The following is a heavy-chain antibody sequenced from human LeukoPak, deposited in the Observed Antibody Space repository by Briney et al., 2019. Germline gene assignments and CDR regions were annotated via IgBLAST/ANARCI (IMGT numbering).Heavy chain of an antibody. J-gene: IGHJ4*02. CDR3: AKRCGGDCYAYYFED. CDR2: IKQDRSEK. D-gene: IGHD2-21*02. V-gene: IGHV3-7*01. Sequence: GGSLRLSCAASGFIIISYRMSWVRQAPGKGLEWVANIKQDRSEKYYVDSVKGRFIISRDNAKNSLYLQMSSLRAEDTAVYYCAKRCGGDCYAYYFEDWGQGALVTVSS. CDR1: GFIIISYR.